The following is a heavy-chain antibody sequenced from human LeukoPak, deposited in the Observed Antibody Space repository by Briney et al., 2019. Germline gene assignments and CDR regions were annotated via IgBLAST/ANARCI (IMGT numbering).Heavy chain of an antibody. Sequence: PGGSLRLSCAASGFPFSSYTMNWVRQAPGKGLEWLSYISSSDTIYYADSVKGRFTISRDDSKNTLYLQMNSLKTEDTAVYYCTTDRLRPAELRFLEWLLGPDAFDIWGQGTMVTVSS. CDR2: ISSSDTI. CDR3: TTDRLRPAELRFLEWLLGPDAFDI. J-gene: IGHJ3*02. CDR1: GFPFSSYT. D-gene: IGHD3-3*01. V-gene: IGHV3-48*01.